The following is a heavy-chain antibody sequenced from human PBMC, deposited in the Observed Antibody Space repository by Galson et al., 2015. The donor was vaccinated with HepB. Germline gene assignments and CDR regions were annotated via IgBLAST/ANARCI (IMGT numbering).Heavy chain of an antibody. CDR1: GLSFSYAW. J-gene: IGHJ3*02. CDR2: IKSTTDGGTT. V-gene: IGHV3-15*01. Sequence: SLRLSCAASGLSFSYAWMSWVRRPPGKGLEWVGRIKSTTDGGTTDYAAPVKGRFTISRDDSKNTLYLQMNSLKTEDTAVYYCTTGGYGDADAFDIWGQGTMVTVSS. CDR3: TTGGYGDADAFDI. D-gene: IGHD4-17*01.